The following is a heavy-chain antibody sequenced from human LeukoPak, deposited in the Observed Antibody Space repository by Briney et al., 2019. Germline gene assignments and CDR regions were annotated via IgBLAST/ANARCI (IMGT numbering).Heavy chain of an antibody. D-gene: IGHD2-2*01. CDR2: INHSGST. Sequence: SETLSLTCAVYGGSFSGYYWSWIRQPPGKGLEWIGEINHSGSTNYNPSLKSRVTISVDTSKNQFSLKLSSVTAADTAVYYCARQTRYCSSTSCSDLHYYYNYYIDVWGKGTTVTISS. J-gene: IGHJ6*03. V-gene: IGHV4-34*01. CDR3: ARQTRYCSSTSCSDLHYYYNYYIDV. CDR1: GGSFSGYY.